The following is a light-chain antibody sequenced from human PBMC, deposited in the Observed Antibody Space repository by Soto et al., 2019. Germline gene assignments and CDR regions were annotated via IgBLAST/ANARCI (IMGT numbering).Light chain of an antibody. J-gene: IGLJ1*01. V-gene: IGLV2-14*01. CDR1: TSDVGNYIY. CDR2: EVT. CDR3: SSYTTNTALV. Sequence: QSALAQPASVSGSTGQSITISCTGTTSDVGNYIYVSWFQQHPGKPPKLLIYEVTNRPSAVSNRFSGSKAGITASLIISGLQAEDEADYYCSSYTTNTALVFGTGTKVTV.